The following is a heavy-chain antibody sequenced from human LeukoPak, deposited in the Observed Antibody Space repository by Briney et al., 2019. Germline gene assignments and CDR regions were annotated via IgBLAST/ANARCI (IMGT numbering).Heavy chain of an antibody. Sequence: SETLSLTCTVSGGSISSSSYYWGWIRQPPGKGLEWIGSIYYSGSTYYNPSLKSRVTISVDTSKNQFSLKLSSVTAADTAVYYCARHQQGVGAIIDYWGHGTLVTVSS. J-gene: IGHJ4*01. CDR3: ARHQQGVGAIIDY. V-gene: IGHV4-39*01. CDR2: IYYSGST. D-gene: IGHD1-26*01. CDR1: GGSISSSSYY.